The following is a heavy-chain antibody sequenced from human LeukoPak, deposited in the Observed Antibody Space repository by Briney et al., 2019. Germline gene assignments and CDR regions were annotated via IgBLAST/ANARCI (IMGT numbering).Heavy chain of an antibody. CDR3: ARYSGSYEVNYYYYYGMDV. Sequence: GGSLRLSCAASGFTFSSYWMSWVRQTPGKGLEWVANIKQDGSAKYYVDSVKGRFTISRDNAKNSLYLQMNSLRAEDTAVYYCARYSGSYEVNYYYYYGMDVWGQGTTVTVSS. CDR1: GFTFSSYW. J-gene: IGHJ6*02. D-gene: IGHD1-26*01. V-gene: IGHV3-7*03. CDR2: IKQDGSAK.